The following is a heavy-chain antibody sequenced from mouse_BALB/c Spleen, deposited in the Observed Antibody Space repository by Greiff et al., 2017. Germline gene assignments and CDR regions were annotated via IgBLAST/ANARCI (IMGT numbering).Heavy chain of an antibody. CDR2: ISYSGST. V-gene: IGHV3-8*02. Sequence: EVKLMESGPSLVKPSQTLSLTCSVTGDSITSGYWNWIRKFPGNKLEYMGYISYSGSTYYNPSLKSRISITRDTSKNQYYLQLNSVTTEDTATYYCARGIYYGSSLFAYWGQGTLVTVSA. J-gene: IGHJ3*01. CDR1: GDSITSGY. D-gene: IGHD1-1*01. CDR3: ARGIYYGSSLFAY.